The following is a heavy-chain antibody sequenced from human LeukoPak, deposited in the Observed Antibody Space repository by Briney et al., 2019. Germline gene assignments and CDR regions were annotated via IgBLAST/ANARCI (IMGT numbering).Heavy chain of an antibody. D-gene: IGHD5-18*01. CDR2: IYYSGST. Sequence: ASETLSLTCTVSGGSISSYYWSWIRQPPGKGLEWIGYIYYSGSTNYNPSLKSRVTISVDTSKNQFSLKLSSVTAADTAVYYCARDGAYSYGYDAFDIWGQGTMVTVSS. V-gene: IGHV4-59*01. J-gene: IGHJ3*02. CDR1: GGSISSYY. CDR3: ARDGAYSYGYDAFDI.